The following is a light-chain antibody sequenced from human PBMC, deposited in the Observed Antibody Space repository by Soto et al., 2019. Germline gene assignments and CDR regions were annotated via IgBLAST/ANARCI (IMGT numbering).Light chain of an antibody. CDR3: QQFNSYALI. Sequence: DIHLTQSPSFLSASVGDRVTITCRASQGIASSLAWYQQKAGKAPKLLIYAASTLESGVPSRFSGSGPGTECTLPISSLQPEDFAIYYCQQFNSYALIFGGGTKVEIK. V-gene: IGKV1-9*01. J-gene: IGKJ4*01. CDR2: AAS. CDR1: QGIASS.